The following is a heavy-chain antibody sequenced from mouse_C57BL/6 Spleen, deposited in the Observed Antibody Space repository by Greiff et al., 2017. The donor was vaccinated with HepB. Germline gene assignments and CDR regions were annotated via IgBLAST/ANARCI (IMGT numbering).Heavy chain of an antibody. J-gene: IGHJ1*03. CDR1: GFTFSSYA. Sequence: EVKLQESGEGLVKPGGSLKLSCAASGFTFSSYAMSWVRQTPEKRLEWVAYISSGGDYIYYADTVKGRFTISRDNARNTLYLQMSSLKSEDTAMYYCTREGGYDGWYFDVWGTGTTVTVSS. CDR3: TREGGYDGWYFDV. D-gene: IGHD2-2*01. V-gene: IGHV5-9-1*02. CDR2: ISSGGDYI.